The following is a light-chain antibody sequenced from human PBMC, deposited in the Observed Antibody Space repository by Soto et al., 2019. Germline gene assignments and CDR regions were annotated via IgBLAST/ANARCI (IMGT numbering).Light chain of an antibody. CDR1: QSVSSY. CDR2: DAS. CDR3: QPPYT. J-gene: IGKJ2*01. Sequence: EIVLTQSPATLSLSPGERATLSCRASQSVSSYLAWYQQKPGQAPRLLIYDASNRATGIPARFSGSGSGTDLTPPHRRPEAEGFAGLYRQPPYTFGQGTKLEIK. V-gene: IGKV3-11*01.